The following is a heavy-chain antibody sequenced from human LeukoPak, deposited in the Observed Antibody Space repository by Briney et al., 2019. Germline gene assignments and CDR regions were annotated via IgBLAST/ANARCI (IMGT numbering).Heavy chain of an antibody. D-gene: IGHD5-24*01. J-gene: IGHJ4*02. CDR1: SGSTSSYY. V-gene: IGHV4-59*01. Sequence: SETLSLTWPVSSGSTSSYYWSCIRQPPGKGLEWIGYIYYSGSTNYNPSLKSRVTISVDTSKNQFSLKLSSVTAADTAVYYCARTVATIPPEPFDYWGQGTLVTVSS. CDR2: IYYSGST. CDR3: ARTVATIPPEPFDY.